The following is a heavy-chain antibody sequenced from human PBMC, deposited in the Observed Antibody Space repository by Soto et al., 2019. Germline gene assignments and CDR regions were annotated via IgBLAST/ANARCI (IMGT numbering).Heavy chain of an antibody. J-gene: IGHJ3*02. CDR2: IAYDGSNK. Sequence: QVQLVESGGGVVQPGRSLRLSCAASGFTFSSYAMHWVRQAPGKGLEWVAVIAYDGSNKYYADSVQGRFTISRDNSKNTMNLQMNSLRAEDTAVYYCARGDDYDTRGAFDIWGQGTMVTVSS. CDR1: GFTFSSYA. CDR3: ARGDDYDTRGAFDI. D-gene: IGHD3-22*01. V-gene: IGHV3-30-3*01.